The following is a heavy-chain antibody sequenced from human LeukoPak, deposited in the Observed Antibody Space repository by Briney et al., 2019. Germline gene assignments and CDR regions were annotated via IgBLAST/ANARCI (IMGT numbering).Heavy chain of an antibody. V-gene: IGHV1-2*02. Sequence: ASVKLSCNASGYTFTGYYMHWVRQAPGQGLELMGWINPNSGGTNYAQKFQGRVTMTRDTSISTAYMELSRLRSDDTAVYYCARLIAAAGYDYWGQGTLVTVSS. D-gene: IGHD6-13*01. CDR2: INPNSGGT. J-gene: IGHJ4*02. CDR1: GYTFTGYY. CDR3: ARLIAAAGYDY.